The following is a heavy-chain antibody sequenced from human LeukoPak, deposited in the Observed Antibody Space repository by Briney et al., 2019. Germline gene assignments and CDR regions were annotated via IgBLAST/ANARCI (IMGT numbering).Heavy chain of an antibody. CDR1: GYTFTVYY. V-gene: IGHV1-2*02. Sequence: ASVKVSCKASGYTFTVYYMHWVRQAPGQGLEWMGWINPNSGGTNYAQKFQGRVTMTRDTSISTAYMELSRLRSDDTAVYYCARGVNWNTASLDAFDIWGQGTMVTVSS. CDR2: INPNSGGT. J-gene: IGHJ3*02. CDR3: ARGVNWNTASLDAFDI. D-gene: IGHD1-1*01.